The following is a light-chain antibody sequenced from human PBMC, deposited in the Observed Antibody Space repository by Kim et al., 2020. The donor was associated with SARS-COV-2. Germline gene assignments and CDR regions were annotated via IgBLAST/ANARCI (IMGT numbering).Light chain of an antibody. CDR1: SSDVGGYNY. CDR2: EVS. J-gene: IGLJ3*02. Sequence: GHSVTNSCSGTSSDVGGYNYVSWYQHHPGKAPKLMIYEVSKRPSGVPDRFSAPKFGNTASLTVSGLQAEDEADYYCSSYADNRSWVFGGGTKVTVL. CDR3: SSYADNRSWV. V-gene: IGLV2-8*01.